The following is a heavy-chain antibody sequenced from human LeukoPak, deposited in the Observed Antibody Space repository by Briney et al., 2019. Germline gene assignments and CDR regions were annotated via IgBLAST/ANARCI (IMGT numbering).Heavy chain of an antibody. CDR1: GFTFSGSA. V-gene: IGHV1-2*02. D-gene: IGHD5-18*01. J-gene: IGHJ4*02. CDR2: INPNSGGT. CDR3: AREGPVTRYTYGQFLGY. Sequence: GGSLRLSCAASGFTFSGSAMHWVRQAPGQGLEWMGWINPNSGGTNYAQKFQGRVTMTRDTSISTAYMELSRLRSDDTAVYYCAREGPVTRYTYGQFLGYWGQGTLVTVSS.